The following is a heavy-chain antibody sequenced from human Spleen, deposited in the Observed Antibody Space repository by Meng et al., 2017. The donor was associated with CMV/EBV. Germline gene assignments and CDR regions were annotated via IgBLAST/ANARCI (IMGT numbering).Heavy chain of an antibody. J-gene: IGHJ4*02. D-gene: IGHD2-15*01. CDR1: GFFISSGYY. CDR3: ARLWGARGIVVPSATYYFDY. V-gene: IGHV4-38-2*02. CDR2: VYLSGST. Sequence: SETLSLTCTVSGFFISSGYYWGWIRQPPGRGLEWVGSVYLSGSTKYNPSLKSRLTISVDTSRNQFSLKLNSVTAADTAVYYCARLWGARGIVVPSATYYFDYWGQGKLVTVSS.